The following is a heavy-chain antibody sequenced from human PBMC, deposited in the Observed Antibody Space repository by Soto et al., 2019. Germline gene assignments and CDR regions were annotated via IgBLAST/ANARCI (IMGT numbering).Heavy chain of an antibody. J-gene: IGHJ3*02. Sequence: PGGSLRLSCAASGFTFSSYAMSWVRQAPGKGLEWVSNINPAGNVQHYADSVKERFTISRDNAKNSLFLQMSGLRVEDTAVYYCATANTPYAFDMWGQGTMVTVSS. V-gene: IGHV3-7*01. CDR3: ATANTPYAFDM. CDR2: INPAGNVQ. CDR1: GFTFSSYA.